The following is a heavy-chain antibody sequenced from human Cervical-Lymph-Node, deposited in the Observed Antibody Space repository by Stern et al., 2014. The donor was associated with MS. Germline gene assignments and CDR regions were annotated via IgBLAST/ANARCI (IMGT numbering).Heavy chain of an antibody. Sequence: QLVESGGGLVQPGGSLRLSCEASGYTFTNYAMPWVRQAPGQGLEWVSGISWNSGDNAYAHAVKGRFTISRDKAKNSRALLMNSLRVEDTAIYYCAKDTGGAVAGRNFFQYYYGLDVWGQGTTVTVSS. CDR2: ISWNSGDN. CDR1: GYTFTNYA. J-gene: IGHJ6*02. CDR3: AKDTGGAVAGRNFFQYYYGLDV. V-gene: IGHV3-9*01. D-gene: IGHD6-19*01.